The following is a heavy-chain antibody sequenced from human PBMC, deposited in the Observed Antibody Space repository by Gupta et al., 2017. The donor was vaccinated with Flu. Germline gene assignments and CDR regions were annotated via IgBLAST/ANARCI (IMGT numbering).Heavy chain of an antibody. J-gene: IGHJ4*02. Sequence: QVQLVESGGGLVKPGGSLRLSCAASGFTFSNYYMSWIRQAPGKGLEWVSYSSSSGSTIYYADSVKGRFTISRDNAKNSLYLQMNSLRAEDTAVYYCARLAKSTVTTPYALGYWGQGTLVTVSS. D-gene: IGHD4-11*01. V-gene: IGHV3-11*01. CDR2: SSSSGSTI. CDR3: ARLAKSTVTTPYALGY. CDR1: GFTFSNYY.